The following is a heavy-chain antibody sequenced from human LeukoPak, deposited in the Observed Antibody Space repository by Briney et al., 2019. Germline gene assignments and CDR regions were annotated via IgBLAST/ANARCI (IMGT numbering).Heavy chain of an antibody. D-gene: IGHD4-17*01. CDR2: IYSGGST. CDR1: GFTVSSNY. V-gene: IGHV3-66*01. CDR3: ASYYGDYDFDY. Sequence: GGSLRLSCAASGFTVSSNYMSWVRQAPGKGLEWVSVIYSGGSTYYADSVKGRFTISRDNSKNTLYLQMNSLRAEDTAVYYCASYYGDYDFDYWGQGTLVTVSS. J-gene: IGHJ4*02.